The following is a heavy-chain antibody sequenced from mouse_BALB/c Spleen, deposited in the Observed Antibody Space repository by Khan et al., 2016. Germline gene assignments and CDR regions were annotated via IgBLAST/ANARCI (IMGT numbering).Heavy chain of an antibody. CDR1: GDSITSGY. CDR2: ISYSGGT. V-gene: IGHV3-8*02. CDR3: ARYDGSGYVRGMDY. J-gene: IGHJ4*01. D-gene: IGHD1-1*01. Sequence: VQLKESGPSLVKPSQTLSLTCSVTGDSITSGYWNWIRKFPGNKLEYMGYISYSGGTYNNPSLKSRISITRDTSKNQYYLQLNSVTTEDTGTYYCARYDGSGYVRGMDYWGQGLSVTVSS.